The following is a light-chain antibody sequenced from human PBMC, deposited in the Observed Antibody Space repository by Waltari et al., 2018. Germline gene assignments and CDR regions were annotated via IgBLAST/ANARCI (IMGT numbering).Light chain of an antibody. V-gene: IGLV4-69*01. CDR3: QTGGHGTWV. CDR2: VNSDGSH. Sequence: QLVLTQSPSASASLGASVTLTCTLSSGPSTNIIAWLQQQPEKGPRYLMNVNSDGSHNKGVGIPDRFSGASSGAERYLTISSLQSEDEADYYCQTGGHGTWVFGGGTRLTVL. J-gene: IGLJ3*02. CDR1: SGPSTNI.